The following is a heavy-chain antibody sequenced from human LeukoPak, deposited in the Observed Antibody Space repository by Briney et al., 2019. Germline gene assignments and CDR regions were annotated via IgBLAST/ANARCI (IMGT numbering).Heavy chain of an antibody. V-gene: IGHV3-7*05. CDR2: IKQDGSEK. CDR1: GFTFSTYY. J-gene: IGHJ4*02. Sequence: GGSLRLSCADSGFTFSTYYMSWVRQGPGKGLEWVAKIKQDGSEKYYVDSVKGRFIISRDNAKSSLFLQMNSLRAEDTAVYYCARGGYYDSSGRNFDYWGQGTLVTVSS. D-gene: IGHD3-22*01. CDR3: ARGGYYDSSGRNFDY.